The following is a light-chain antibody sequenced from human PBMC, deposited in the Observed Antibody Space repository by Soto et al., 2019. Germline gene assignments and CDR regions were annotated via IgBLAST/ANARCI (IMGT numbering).Light chain of an antibody. CDR1: QSINSKS. CDR2: NTS. Sequence: EIVLTQSPGTLSLSPGEGATVSCRVSQSINSKSLVWYQRTFGQPPRLLNYNTSTRASGIPDRFSGSGSGTDFTLSISGLEPEEFAGYYCQHYGGSFIFGAGTKVDFK. V-gene: IGKV3-20*01. J-gene: IGKJ3*01. CDR3: QHYGGSFI.